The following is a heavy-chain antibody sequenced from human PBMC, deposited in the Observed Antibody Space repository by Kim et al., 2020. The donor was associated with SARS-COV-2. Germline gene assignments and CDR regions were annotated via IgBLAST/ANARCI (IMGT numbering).Heavy chain of an antibody. J-gene: IGHJ4*02. CDR1: VFMFSTFS. D-gene: IGHD3-16*01. CDR3: ARDTWQRYESWGPFGY. Sequence: GGSLRLSCTASVFMFSTFSMHWFRQAPGKLLEFVSIISGLGGCSSYADSVRFRFTISRDNSNNTLYLQMDSLKTVDMAVYYCARDTWQRYESWGPFGYWGQGTLVTVSS. CDR2: ISGLGGCS. V-gene: IGHV3-64*02.